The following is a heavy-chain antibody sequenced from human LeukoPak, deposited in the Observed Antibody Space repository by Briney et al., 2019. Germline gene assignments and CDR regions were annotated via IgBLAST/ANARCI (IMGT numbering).Heavy chain of an antibody. CDR1: GFTFSSYA. D-gene: IGHD6-13*01. J-gene: IGHJ4*02. CDR3: AKAPSGQLVHYFDY. V-gene: IGHV3-30-3*01. Sequence: PGRSLRLSCAASGFTFSSYAMHWVRQAPGKGLEWVAVISYDGSNKYYADSVKGRFTISRDNSKNTLYLQMNSLRAEDTAVYYCAKAPSGQLVHYFDYWGQGTLVTVSS. CDR2: ISYDGSNK.